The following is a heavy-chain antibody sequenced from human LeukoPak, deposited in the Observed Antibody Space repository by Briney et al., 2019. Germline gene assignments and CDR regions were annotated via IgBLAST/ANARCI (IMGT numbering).Heavy chain of an antibody. Sequence: GGSLRLSCAASGFTFSSYWMSWVRQAPGKGLEWIGRSKNKANAYSTVYAASVKGRFTFSRDDPKNSLYLQMDSLKDEDTAVYYCSRIFYHGSTGYYPDHWGQGTLVTVSS. CDR2: SKNKANAYST. CDR3: SRIFYHGSTGYYPDH. V-gene: IGHV3-72*01. J-gene: IGHJ4*02. D-gene: IGHD3-9*01. CDR1: GFTFSSYW.